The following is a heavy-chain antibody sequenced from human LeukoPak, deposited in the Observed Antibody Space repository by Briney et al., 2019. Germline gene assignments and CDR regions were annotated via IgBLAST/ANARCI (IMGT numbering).Heavy chain of an antibody. CDR1: GFTFSSYS. J-gene: IGHJ4*02. Sequence: GGSLRLSCAASGFTFSSYSMNWVRQAPGKGLEWVSSISSSSSYIYYADSVKGRFIISRDNAKNSLYLQMNSLRAEDTAVYYCARGPDSSGWYDVYYFDYWGQGTLVTVSS. CDR2: ISSSSSYI. V-gene: IGHV3-21*01. D-gene: IGHD6-19*01. CDR3: ARGPDSSGWYDVYYFDY.